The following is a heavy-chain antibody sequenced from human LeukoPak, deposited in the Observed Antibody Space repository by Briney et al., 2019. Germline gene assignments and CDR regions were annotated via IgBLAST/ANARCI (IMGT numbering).Heavy chain of an antibody. CDR1: GGSFSGYY. Sequence: SETLSLTCAVYGGSFSGYYWTWIRQPPGKGLEWIGEINHSGSTNYNPSLKSRVTISVDTSKNQFSLKLSSVTAADTAVYYCARGVGHDILTGGDYYYYMDVWGKGTTVTVSS. D-gene: IGHD3-9*01. CDR2: INHSGST. CDR3: ARGVGHDILTGGDYYYYMDV. V-gene: IGHV4-34*01. J-gene: IGHJ6*03.